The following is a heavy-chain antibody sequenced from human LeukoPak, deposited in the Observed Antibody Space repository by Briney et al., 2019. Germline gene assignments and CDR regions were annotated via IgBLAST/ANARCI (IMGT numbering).Heavy chain of an antibody. CDR2: ISAYNGNT. V-gene: IGHV1-18*01. Sequence: ASVKVSCKASGYTFTNYGITWVRQAPGQGLEWMGWISAYNGNTNYAQNLQGRVTMTTDTSTRIAYMELRSLRSDDTALYYCARGYTATGNWYFDFWGRGTLVSVSS. D-gene: IGHD6-13*01. CDR3: ARGYTATGNWYFDF. CDR1: GYTFTNYG. J-gene: IGHJ2*01.